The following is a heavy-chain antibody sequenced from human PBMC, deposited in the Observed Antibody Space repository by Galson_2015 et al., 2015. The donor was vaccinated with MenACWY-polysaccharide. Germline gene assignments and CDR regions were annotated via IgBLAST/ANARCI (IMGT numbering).Heavy chain of an antibody. CDR2: IYPGDSDT. CDR1: GYSFTSYW. J-gene: IGHJ3*02. CDR3: ARQVAGTRARGFFDI. Sequence: QSGAEVKKPGESLKISCTGSGYSFTSYWIGWVRQMPGKGLEWMGIIYPGDSDTRYSPSFQGQVTISADKSISTAYLQWSSLKASDTAMYYCARQVAGTRARGFFDIWGQGTMVTVSS. D-gene: IGHD6-19*01. V-gene: IGHV5-51*01.